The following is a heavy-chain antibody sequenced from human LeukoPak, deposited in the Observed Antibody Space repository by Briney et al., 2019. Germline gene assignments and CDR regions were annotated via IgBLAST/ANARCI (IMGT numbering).Heavy chain of an antibody. CDR1: GGSISSYY. D-gene: IGHD3-22*01. CDR3: AGGDGYHDSSGYFPYYFDY. Sequence: SETLSLTCTVSGGSISSYYWSWIRQPPGKGLEWIGYIYNSGSTNYNPSLKSRVTISVDTSKNQFSLRLSSATAADTAVYYCAGGDGYHDSSGYFPYYFDYWGQGTLVTVSS. V-gene: IGHV4-59*01. CDR2: IYNSGST. J-gene: IGHJ4*02.